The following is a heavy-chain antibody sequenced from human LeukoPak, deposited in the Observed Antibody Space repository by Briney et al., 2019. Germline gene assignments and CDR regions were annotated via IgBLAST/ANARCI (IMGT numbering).Heavy chain of an antibody. CDR2: VYASGST. Sequence: SETLSLTCTVSGASISSSGYYWSWIRQPAGKGLEWIGRVYASGSTNYNPSLKSRVTISIDTSKNQFSLKLTSVIAADTAVYFCARDPDYDFWSDSPHWGQGILVTVSS. CDR1: GASISSSGYY. J-gene: IGHJ4*02. D-gene: IGHD3-3*01. V-gene: IGHV4-61*02. CDR3: ARDPDYDFWSDSPH.